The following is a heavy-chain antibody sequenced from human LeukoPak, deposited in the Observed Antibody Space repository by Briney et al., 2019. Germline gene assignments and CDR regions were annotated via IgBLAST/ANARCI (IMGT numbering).Heavy chain of an antibody. CDR2: IRYDGSDK. CDR1: GFTFSFYA. Sequence: GGSLRLSCAASGFTFSFYAMHWVRQAPGKGLEWVAFIRYDGSDKYYADSVKGRFTISRDNSKNTLYLQMNSLRVEDTAVFYCARDPYKNKDYTNYGAFDIWGQGTMVTVSS. CDR3: ARDPYKNKDYTNYGAFDI. D-gene: IGHD4-11*01. J-gene: IGHJ3*02. V-gene: IGHV3-30*02.